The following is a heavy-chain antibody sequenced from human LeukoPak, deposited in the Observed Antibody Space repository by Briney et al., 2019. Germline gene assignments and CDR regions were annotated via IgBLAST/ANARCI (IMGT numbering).Heavy chain of an antibody. CDR1: GFTFSSYA. V-gene: IGHV3-23*01. CDR3: AKDPKITMIVTGAFDY. Sequence: PGGSLRLSCAASGFTFSSYAMSWVRQAPGKGLEWVSAISGSGGSTYYADSVKGRFTISRDNSKNTLYPQMNSLRAEDTAVYYCAKDPKITMIVTGAFDYWGQATLVTVSS. CDR2: ISGSGGST. J-gene: IGHJ4*02. D-gene: IGHD3-22*01.